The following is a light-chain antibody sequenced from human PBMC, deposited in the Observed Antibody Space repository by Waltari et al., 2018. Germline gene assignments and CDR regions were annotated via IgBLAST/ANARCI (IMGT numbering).Light chain of an antibody. CDR1: SSNIVPNS. CDR3: AAWDDSLSGWV. CDR2: KNN. Sequence: QSVLTQPPSASGTTGQRVTFSCSGSSSNIVPNSVYWYQQLPGAAPKLRIYKNNQRPAGIPDRFSGSKSGTSASLAISGLRSEDETDYYCAAWDDSLSGWVFGGGTKVTVL. J-gene: IGLJ3*02. V-gene: IGLV1-47*01.